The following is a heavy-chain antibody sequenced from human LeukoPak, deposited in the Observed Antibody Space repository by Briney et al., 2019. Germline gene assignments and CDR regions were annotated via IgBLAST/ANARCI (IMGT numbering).Heavy chain of an antibody. J-gene: IGHJ4*02. CDR3: ARVGDCSGGSCYSDFYYFDY. CDR2: IYSGGGT. Sequence: GGSLRLSCAASGFTVSSNYMSWVRQAPGKGLEWVSVIYSGGGTYYADSVKGRFTISRDNSKNTLYLQMNSLRAGDTAVYYCARVGDCSGGSCYSDFYYFDYWGQGTLVTVSS. D-gene: IGHD2-15*01. CDR1: GFTVSSNY. V-gene: IGHV3-66*02.